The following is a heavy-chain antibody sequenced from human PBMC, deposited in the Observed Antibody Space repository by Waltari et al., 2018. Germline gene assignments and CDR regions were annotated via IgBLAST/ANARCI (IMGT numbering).Heavy chain of an antibody. Sequence: VQLVQSGAEVKKPGGSLRTSCNGSGCAFSTFWITWVRHMPGKGLEWMGRIEPSDSYTNYSPSFRGHVTISVDRSISTAYIQWSGLRASDTAIYYCARTSTRDFYYMDVWGKGTTVTVSS. CDR3: ARTSTRDFYYMDV. CDR2: IEPSDSYT. D-gene: IGHD1-1*01. CDR1: GCAFSTFW. V-gene: IGHV5-10-1*01. J-gene: IGHJ6*03.